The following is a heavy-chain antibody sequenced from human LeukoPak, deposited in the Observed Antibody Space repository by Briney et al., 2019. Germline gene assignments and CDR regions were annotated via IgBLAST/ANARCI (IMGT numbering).Heavy chain of an antibody. J-gene: IGHJ3*02. V-gene: IGHV3-11*01. D-gene: IGHD6-25*01. Sequence: AGGSLRLSCAASGFTLSDYYVSWIRQPPGKGLEWVSYISGSGTTIYYADSVEGRFTISRDNAKNSVYLQMNSLRGEDTAVYFCARDGSRGAFDIWGQGTMVSVSS. CDR2: ISGSGTTI. CDR3: ARDGSRGAFDI. CDR1: GFTLSDYY.